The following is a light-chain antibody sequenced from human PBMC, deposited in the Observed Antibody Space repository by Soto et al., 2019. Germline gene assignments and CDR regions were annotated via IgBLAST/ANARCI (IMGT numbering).Light chain of an antibody. J-gene: IGKJ4*01. V-gene: IGKV3-11*01. CDR2: DAS. Sequence: EIVLTQSPATLSLSPGDRATLSCRASQSVRSYLAWYQQKPGQAPRLLIYDASNRATGIPARFSGSGSGTDVTLTITTLEPEDFAVYYCQQRSNWPSTFGGGTKVEIK. CDR1: QSVRSY. CDR3: QQRSNWPST.